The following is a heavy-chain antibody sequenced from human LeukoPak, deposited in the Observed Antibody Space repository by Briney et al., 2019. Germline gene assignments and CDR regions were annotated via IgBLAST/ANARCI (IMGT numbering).Heavy chain of an antibody. Sequence: ASVKVSCKASGYTFTSYAMHWVRQAPGQRLEWMGRINAGNGNTKYSQRFQGRVTITRDTSASTAYMELSSLRSEDTAVYYCARGYDYVWGSYRKNWFDPWGQGTLVTVSS. J-gene: IGHJ5*02. CDR3: ARGYDYVWGSYRKNWFDP. CDR2: INAGNGNT. D-gene: IGHD3-16*02. CDR1: GYTFTSYA. V-gene: IGHV1-3*01.